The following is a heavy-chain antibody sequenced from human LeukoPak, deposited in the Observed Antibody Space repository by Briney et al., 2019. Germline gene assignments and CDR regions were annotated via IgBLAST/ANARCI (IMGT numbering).Heavy chain of an antibody. CDR2: IYHSGST. V-gene: IGHV4-38-2*01. CDR3: ARGRGGTEAFDI. D-gene: IGHD1-1*01. Sequence: SETLSLTCAVSGYPISSGYYWGWIRQPPGKGLEWIGSIYHSGSTYYNPSLKSRVTISVDTSKNQFSLKLSSVTAADTAVYYCARGRGGTEAFDIWGQGTMVTVSS. J-gene: IGHJ3*02. CDR1: GYPISSGYY.